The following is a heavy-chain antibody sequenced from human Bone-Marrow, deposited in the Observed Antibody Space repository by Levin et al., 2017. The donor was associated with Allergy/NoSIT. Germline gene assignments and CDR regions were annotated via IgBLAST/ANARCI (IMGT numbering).Heavy chain of an antibody. D-gene: IGHD3-22*01. CDR3: ARVYYYDSSGYSLVTPGAWFDP. CDR1: GGSFSGYY. J-gene: IGHJ5*02. CDR2: INHSGST. Sequence: SETLSLTCAVYGGSFSGYYWSWIRQPPGKGLEWIGEINHSGSTNYNPSLKSRVTISVDTSKNQFSLKLSSVTAADTAVYYCARVYYYDSSGYSLVTPGAWFDPWGQGTLVTVSS. V-gene: IGHV4-34*01.